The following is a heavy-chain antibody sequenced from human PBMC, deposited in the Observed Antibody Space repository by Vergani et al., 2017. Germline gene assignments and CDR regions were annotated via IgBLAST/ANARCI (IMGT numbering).Heavy chain of an antibody. Sequence: QVQLVQSGSGLKKPGASVKLSCKASGYTFTRYALSWVRQAPGQGLEWLGWINTNTGDPTYAQAFRGRFVFSLDTSVSTAFLQISSLKAEDTAVYYCARESGGVDYWGQGTLVTVSS. J-gene: IGHJ4*02. CDR3: ARESGGVDY. CDR2: INTNTGDP. CDR1: GYTFTRYA. V-gene: IGHV7-4-1*02. D-gene: IGHD6-25*01.